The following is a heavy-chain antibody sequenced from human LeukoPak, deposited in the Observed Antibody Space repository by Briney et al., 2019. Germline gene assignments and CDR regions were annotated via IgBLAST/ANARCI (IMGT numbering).Heavy chain of an antibody. D-gene: IGHD3-22*01. Sequence: ASVKVSCKASGYTFTSYGISWVRQAPGHGLEWMGWISAYNGKTNYAQKLQGRVTMTTATSTSTAYMELRGLRSDDTAVYYCARPLNYYSDSSGYYRSVAFDIWGQGTMVTVSS. CDR2: ISAYNGKT. CDR1: GYTFTSYG. V-gene: IGHV1-18*01. CDR3: ARPLNYYSDSSGYYRSVAFDI. J-gene: IGHJ3*02.